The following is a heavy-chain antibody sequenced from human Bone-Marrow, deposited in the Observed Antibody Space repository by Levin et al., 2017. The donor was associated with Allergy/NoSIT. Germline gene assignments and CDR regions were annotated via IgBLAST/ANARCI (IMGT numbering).Heavy chain of an antibody. J-gene: IGHJ4*02. Sequence: SETLSLTCTVSGDSISSKKFHWAWIRQPPGKGLEWIGTIFHSGPTYYSPSLNSRVTISMDMSKNQFSLKLNSVTAADTAVYYCARSNDFDYWGQGTLVTVSS. CDR2: IFHSGPT. D-gene: IGHD1-1*01. V-gene: IGHV4-39*01. CDR3: ARSNDFDY. CDR1: GDSISSKKFH.